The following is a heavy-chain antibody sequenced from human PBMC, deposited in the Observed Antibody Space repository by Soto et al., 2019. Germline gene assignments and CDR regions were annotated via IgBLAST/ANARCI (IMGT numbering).Heavy chain of an antibody. CDR3: ARETDCSSTSCYSRGYYYYGMDV. J-gene: IGHJ6*02. CDR1: GGSISSYY. D-gene: IGHD2-2*02. V-gene: IGHV4-4*07. CDR2: IYTSGST. Sequence: TLSLTCTVSGGSISSYYWSWIRQPAGKGLEWIGRIYTSGSTNYNPSLKSRVTMSVDTSKNQFSLKLSSVTAADTAVYYCARETDCSSTSCYSRGYYYYGMDVWGQGTTVTVSS.